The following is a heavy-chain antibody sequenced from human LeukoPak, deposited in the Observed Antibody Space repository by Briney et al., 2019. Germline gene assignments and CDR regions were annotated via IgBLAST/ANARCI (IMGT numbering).Heavy chain of an antibody. CDR2: INEDGSRT. CDR1: GFTFSNYW. Sequence: PGGSLRLSCAGSGFTFSNYWVHWVRQAPGKGLVWVSRINEDGSRTDYADFVKGRFTISRDNSKNTLYLQMNSLRAEDTAVYSCAKEAYYYDSRGYHNYYYYGMDVWGQGTTVTVSS. D-gene: IGHD3-22*01. CDR3: AKEAYYYDSRGYHNYYYYGMDV. J-gene: IGHJ6*02. V-gene: IGHV3-74*01.